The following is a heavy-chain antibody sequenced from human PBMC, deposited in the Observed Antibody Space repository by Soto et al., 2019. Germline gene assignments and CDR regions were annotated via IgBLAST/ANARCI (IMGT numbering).Heavy chain of an antibody. V-gene: IGHV4-59*01. CDR3: ARGLLRTYSGSYYHPAAPVDY. Sequence: SETLSLTCTVSGGSISSYYWSWIRQPPGKGLEWIGYIYYSGSTNYNPSLKSRVTISVDTSKNQFSLKLSSVTAADTAVYYCARGLLRTYSGSYYHPAAPVDYWGQGTLVTVSS. D-gene: IGHD1-26*01. CDR2: IYYSGST. J-gene: IGHJ4*02. CDR1: GGSISSYY.